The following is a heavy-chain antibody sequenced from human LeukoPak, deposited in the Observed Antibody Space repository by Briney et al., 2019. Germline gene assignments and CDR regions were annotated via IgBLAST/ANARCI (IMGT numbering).Heavy chain of an antibody. V-gene: IGHV3-30*18. D-gene: IGHD2-2*01. J-gene: IGHJ6*02. CDR1: GFTFSSYG. CDR2: ISYDGSNK. CDR3: AKGISEYQLYYYGMDV. Sequence: GGSLRLSCAASGFTFSSYGMHWVRQAPGKGLEWVVVISYDGSNKYYADSVKGRFTISRDNSKNTLYLQMNSLRAEDTAVYYCAKGISEYQLYYYGMDVWGQGTTVTVSS.